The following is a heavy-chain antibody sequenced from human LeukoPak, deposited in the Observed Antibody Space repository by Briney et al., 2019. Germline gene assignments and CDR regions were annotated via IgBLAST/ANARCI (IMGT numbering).Heavy chain of an antibody. CDR2: IKWDDDK. CDR3: ARISPFWRGYSYYYYYGMDV. Sequence: SGPALVKPTQTLTLTCTFSGFSLSTGGMCVSWIRQPPGKALEWLALIKWDDDKYYSTSLKTRLTISKDTSKNQVVLTMTNVDPVDTATYFCARISPFWRGYSYYYYYGMDVWGQGTTVTVSS. CDR1: GFSLSTGGMC. V-gene: IGHV2-70*01. J-gene: IGHJ6*02. D-gene: IGHD3-3*01.